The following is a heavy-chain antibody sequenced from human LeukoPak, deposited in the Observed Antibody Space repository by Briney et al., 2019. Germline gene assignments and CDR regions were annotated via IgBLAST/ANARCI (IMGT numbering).Heavy chain of an antibody. CDR3: ARERPVAGKYYYYYYYMDV. CDR2: ISAYNGNT. V-gene: IGHV1-18*04. D-gene: IGHD6-19*01. Sequence: VASVKVSCKASGYTFTGYYMHWVRQAPGQGLEWMGWISAYNGNTNYAQKLQGRVTMTTDTSTSTAYMELRSLRSDDTAVYYCARERPVAGKYYYYYYYMDVWGKGTTVTISS. CDR1: GYTFTGYY. J-gene: IGHJ6*03.